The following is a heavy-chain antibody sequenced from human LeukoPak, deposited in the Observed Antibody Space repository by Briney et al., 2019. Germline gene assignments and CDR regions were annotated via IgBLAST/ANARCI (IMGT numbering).Heavy chain of an antibody. V-gene: IGHV1-69*05. D-gene: IGHD1-26*01. Sequence: SVTVSFKSSGGTFSIYAISWVRQAPGQGLEWMGGIIPIFGTANYAQKFQGRVTITTDESMSTAYMELSSLRSEDTAVYYCARDSRLSGSYYVYWGQGTLVTVSS. CDR3: ARDSRLSGSYYVY. CDR1: GGTFSIYA. CDR2: IIPIFGTA. J-gene: IGHJ4*02.